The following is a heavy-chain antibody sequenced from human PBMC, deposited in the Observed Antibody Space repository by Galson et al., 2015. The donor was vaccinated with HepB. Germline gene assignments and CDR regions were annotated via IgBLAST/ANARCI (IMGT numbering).Heavy chain of an antibody. CDR1: GFTFNNYA. Sequence: SLRLSCAASGFTFNNYAMSWVRQAPGKGLEWVSGIIDSGGTTYYADSVKGRFTISRDNSKNTLYLQMDSLRAEDTAVYYCAKARDSSTWYSFDYWGQGTLVTVSS. CDR3: AKARDSSTWYSFDY. J-gene: IGHJ4*02. CDR2: IIDSGGTT. D-gene: IGHD6-13*01. V-gene: IGHV3-23*01.